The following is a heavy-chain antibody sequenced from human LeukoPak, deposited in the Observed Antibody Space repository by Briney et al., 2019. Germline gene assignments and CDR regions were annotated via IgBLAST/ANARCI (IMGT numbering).Heavy chain of an antibody. CDR2: INPQSGGT. CDR3: ATDPGHSGMDY. Sequence: GASVKVSCKTSGFHFFAYYIQWVRQAAGQGLEWMGWINPQSGGTTYSQKFQDRVTLTSDASIRTAYMELRRLTSDDTAVYYCATDPGHSGMDYWGLGSLVTVSS. V-gene: IGHV1-2*02. D-gene: IGHD3-10*01. CDR1: GFHFFAYY. J-gene: IGHJ4*02.